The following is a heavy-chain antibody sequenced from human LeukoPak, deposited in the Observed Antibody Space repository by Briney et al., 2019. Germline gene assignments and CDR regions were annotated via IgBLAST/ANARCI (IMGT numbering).Heavy chain of an antibody. CDR1: GFTFSSYE. CDR3: ARDDYVWGSYRPTPYYFDY. CDR2: ISSSGSTI. Sequence: GGSLRLSCAASGFTFSSYEMNRVRQAPGKGLEWVSYISSSGSTIYYADSVKGRFTISRDNAKNSLYLQMNSLRAEDTAVYYCARDDYVWGSYRPTPYYFDYWGQGTLVTVSS. D-gene: IGHD3-16*02. V-gene: IGHV3-48*03. J-gene: IGHJ4*02.